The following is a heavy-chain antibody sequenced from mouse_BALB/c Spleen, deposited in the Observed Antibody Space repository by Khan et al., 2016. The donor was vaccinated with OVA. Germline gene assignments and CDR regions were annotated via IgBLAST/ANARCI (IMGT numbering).Heavy chain of an antibody. CDR2: IYPVDGST. D-gene: IGHD1-1*01. Sequence: QVQLQQSGPELVRPGASVKMSCKASGYTLTSYYIHWVKQRPGQGLEWIGWIYPVDGSTKYNEKFKGKTTLTADKSSSTASMLLSSLTSEDSAIDFCARGYYGYLDYWGQGTTLTVSS. V-gene: IGHV1S56*01. CDR3: ARGYYGYLDY. CDR1: GYTLTSYY. J-gene: IGHJ2*01.